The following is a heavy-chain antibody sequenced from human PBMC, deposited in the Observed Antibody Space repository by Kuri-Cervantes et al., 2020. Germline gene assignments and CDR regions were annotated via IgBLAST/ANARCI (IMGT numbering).Heavy chain of an antibody. CDR3: AQVAVTPIFDY. CDR1: GFTFSDYW. CDR2: IRQDGGDK. Sequence: GGSLRLSCAASGFTFSDYWMNWVRQAPGKGLEWVASIRQDGGDKYYVDSVKGRFTISRDNSKNTLYLQMNSLRAEDTAVYYCAQVAVTPIFDYWGQGTLVTVSS. J-gene: IGHJ4*02. D-gene: IGHD2-21*02. V-gene: IGHV3-7*03.